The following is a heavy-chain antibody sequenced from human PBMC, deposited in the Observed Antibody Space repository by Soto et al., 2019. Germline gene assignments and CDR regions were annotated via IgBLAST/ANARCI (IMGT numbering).Heavy chain of an antibody. CDR1: GFTFSSYA. CDR2: ISYDGSNK. J-gene: IGHJ4*02. CDR3: ARVASSGWYRGVGDY. D-gene: IGHD6-19*01. Sequence: QVQLVESGGGVVQPGRSLRLSCAASGFTFSSYAMHWVRQAPGKGLEWVAVISYDGSNKYYADSVKGRFTISRDNSKNTLDLKMNSVRAEDTAVYYCARVASSGWYRGVGDYWGQGTLVTVSS. V-gene: IGHV3-30-3*01.